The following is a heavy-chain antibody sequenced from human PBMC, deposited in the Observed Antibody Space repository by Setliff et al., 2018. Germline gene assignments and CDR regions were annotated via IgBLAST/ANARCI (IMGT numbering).Heavy chain of an antibody. J-gene: IGHJ4*02. V-gene: IGHV1-8*02. Sequence: ASVKVSCKTSGYTFSDYYIHWVRQAPGQGLEWMGWMNPTSGNTGYAQKFQGRVTMTRNTSISTAYMELSSLRSEDTAVYYCARGAPGRYCSGGSCSYFDYWGQGILVTVSS. CDR3: ARGAPGRYCSGGSCSYFDY. CDR2: MNPTSGNT. CDR1: GYTFSDYY. D-gene: IGHD2-15*01.